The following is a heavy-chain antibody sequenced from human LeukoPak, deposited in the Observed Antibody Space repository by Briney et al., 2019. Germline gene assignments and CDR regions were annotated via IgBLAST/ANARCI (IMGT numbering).Heavy chain of an antibody. CDR2: ISDSDGST. V-gene: IGHV3-23*01. Sequence: GGSLRLSCAASGFIFSSYAMSWVRQAPGKGLEWVSSISDSDGSTYYADSVTGRFTISRDNSKNTLYLQMNGLRAEDTAVYYCAANWNGKYWGQGALVTVSS. CDR3: AANWNGKY. CDR1: GFIFSSYA. J-gene: IGHJ4*02. D-gene: IGHD1-1*01.